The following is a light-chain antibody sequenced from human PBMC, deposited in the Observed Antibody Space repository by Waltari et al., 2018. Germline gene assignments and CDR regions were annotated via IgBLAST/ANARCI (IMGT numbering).Light chain of an antibody. CDR1: RAIANN. V-gene: IGKV3-15*01. Sequence: EIVMTQSPATLSVSPGGGATLSCRASRAIANNVAWYQQRPGQPLRLLIFDASTRATGIPESFSGSWSGPEFTLTISSLQSEDSAVYFCQQFNTGYSFGQGTKLEI. CDR3: QQFNTGYS. CDR2: DAS. J-gene: IGKJ2*01.